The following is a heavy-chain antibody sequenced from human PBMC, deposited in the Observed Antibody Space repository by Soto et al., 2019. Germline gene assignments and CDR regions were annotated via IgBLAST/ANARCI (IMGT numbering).Heavy chain of an antibody. CDR3: ARDPAGQGVYYYYGMDV. V-gene: IGHV3-30-3*01. Sequence: QVQLVESGGGVVQPGRSLRLSCAASGFTFSSYAMHWVRQAPGKGLEWVAVISYDGSNKYYADSVKGRFTISRDNSKNTLYLQMNSLRAEDTAVYYCARDPAGQGVYYYYGMDVWGQGTTVTVSS. CDR2: ISYDGSNK. J-gene: IGHJ6*02. CDR1: GFTFSSYA. D-gene: IGHD2-2*01.